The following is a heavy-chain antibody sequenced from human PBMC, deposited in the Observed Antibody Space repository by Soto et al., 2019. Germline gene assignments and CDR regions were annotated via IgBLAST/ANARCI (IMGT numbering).Heavy chain of an antibody. CDR1: GGSISSYY. J-gene: IGHJ6*03. Sequence: QVQLQESGPGLVKPSETLSLTCTVSGGSISSYYWSWIRQPPGKGLEWIGYIYYSGSTNYNPSLKSRVTISVDTSKNQFSLKLSSVTAADTAVYYCARVYCSSTSCPYYYYYMDVWGKGTTVTVSS. CDR2: IYYSGST. CDR3: ARVYCSSTSCPYYYYYMDV. D-gene: IGHD2-2*01. V-gene: IGHV4-59*08.